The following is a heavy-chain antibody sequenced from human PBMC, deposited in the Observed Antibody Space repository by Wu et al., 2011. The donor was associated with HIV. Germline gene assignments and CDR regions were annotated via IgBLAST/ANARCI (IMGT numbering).Heavy chain of an antibody. V-gene: IGHV1-69*05. CDR1: GGTFSNYA. CDR3: ARDTQGDIVEVPAAKGTYYYGMDV. D-gene: IGHD2-2*01. CDR2: IIPVFGTT. Sequence: QDQLVQSGLSEEPGSSVKVSCKAPGGTFSNYAISWVRQAPGQGLEWMGGIIPVFGTTNYAQKLHGRVTITTDESMSTAYMELSSLRSEDTAIYYCARDTQGDIVEVPAAKGTYYYGMDVWGQGTTVTVSS. J-gene: IGHJ6*02.